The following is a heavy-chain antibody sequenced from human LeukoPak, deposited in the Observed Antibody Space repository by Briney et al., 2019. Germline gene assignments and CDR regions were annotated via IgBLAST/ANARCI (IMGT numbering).Heavy chain of an antibody. CDR1: GYTFTSYD. CDR2: ISAYNGNT. J-gene: IGHJ1*01. D-gene: IGHD4-23*01. CDR3: ARQGYGVTSQWVTAY. V-gene: IGHV1-18*01. Sequence: ASVTVSCKASGYTFTSYDNNWVRQATGQGLEWMGWISAYNGNTNYAQNLQGRVSLTTDTSTSTAYMELRSLRSHDTVVYYCARQGYGVTSQWVTAYGGEATVVTLPS.